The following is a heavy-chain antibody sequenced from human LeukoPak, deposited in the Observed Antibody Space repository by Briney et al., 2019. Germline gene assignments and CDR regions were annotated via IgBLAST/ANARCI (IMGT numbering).Heavy chain of an antibody. J-gene: IGHJ5*02. CDR2: ISSSSSYI. CDR3: ARIAAAGTGWFDP. D-gene: IGHD6-13*01. CDR1: GFTFSSYS. V-gene: IGHV3-21*01. Sequence: GGSLRLSCAASGFTFSSYSMNWVRQAPGKGLEWVSSISSSSSYIYYADSVKGRFTISRDNAKNSLYLQMNSLRAKDTAVYYCARIAAAGTGWFDPWGQGTLVTVSS.